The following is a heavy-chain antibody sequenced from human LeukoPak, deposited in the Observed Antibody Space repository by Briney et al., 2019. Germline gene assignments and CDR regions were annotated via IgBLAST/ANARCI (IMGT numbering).Heavy chain of an antibody. J-gene: IGHJ4*02. CDR3: ARIVREPFHYYFDY. CDR1: GDSLSSASYF. Sequence: SETLSLTCTVSGDSLSSASYFWGWVRQPPGKGLEWIASISYSGSTYYNPSLRNRVTISGDTSRNQISLKVTSVSAADTTVYYCARIVREPFHYYFDYWGQGTLVTVSS. V-gene: IGHV4-39*01. D-gene: IGHD6-6*01. CDR2: ISYSGST.